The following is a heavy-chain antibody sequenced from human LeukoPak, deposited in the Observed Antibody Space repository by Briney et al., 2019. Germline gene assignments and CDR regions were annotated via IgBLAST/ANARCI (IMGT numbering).Heavy chain of an antibody. D-gene: IGHD4-17*01. V-gene: IGHV3-23*01. J-gene: IGHJ4*02. CDR2: MSGSGGST. CDR3: AKTPLYRDYTNY. CDR1: GFXFSSYA. Sequence: PGGSLRLSCAASGFXFSSYAISWVRQAPGKGLEWVSAMSGSGGSTYYVDSVKGRFTISRDNSKNTLYLQMNSLRAEDTAVYYCAKTPLYRDYTNYWGQGTLVTVSS.